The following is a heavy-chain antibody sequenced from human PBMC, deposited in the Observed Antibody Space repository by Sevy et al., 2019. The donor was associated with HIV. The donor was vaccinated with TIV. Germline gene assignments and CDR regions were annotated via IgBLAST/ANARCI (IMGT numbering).Heavy chain of an antibody. CDR3: VREGAAAGDFDW. V-gene: IGHV3-72*01. J-gene: IGHJ4*02. CDR2: SGNKANSYIT. CDR1: DSPSMGT. Sequence: GGSLKSPLQPLDSPSMGTKMNWFRRLQGEGWGGVGLSGNKANSYITEYAASVKGGFSISRDDSNNSLFLQMNSLKTEDTAVYYCVREGAAAGDFDWWGQGTLVTVSS. D-gene: IGHD6-13*01.